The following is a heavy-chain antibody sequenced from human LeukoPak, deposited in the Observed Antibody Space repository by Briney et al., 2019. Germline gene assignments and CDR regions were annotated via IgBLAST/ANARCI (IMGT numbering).Heavy chain of an antibody. Sequence: GGSLRLSCAASGFTFSFYGMNWVRQAPGKGLEWVSGITGAGHTYYADSVQGRFTIYRDNSKNTLYLQMNRLGAEDTAIYYCAKDLASGWYYYYYYMDVWGKGTTVTVSS. D-gene: IGHD6-19*01. J-gene: IGHJ6*03. CDR3: AKDLASGWYYYYYYMDV. CDR1: GFTFSFYG. V-gene: IGHV3-23*01. CDR2: ITGAGHT.